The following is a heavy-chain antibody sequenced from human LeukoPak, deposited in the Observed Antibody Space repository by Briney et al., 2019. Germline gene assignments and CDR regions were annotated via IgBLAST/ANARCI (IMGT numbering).Heavy chain of an antibody. CDR2: ISSTSGYI. D-gene: IGHD4-17*01. CDR1: GFTFTNYR. Sequence: GGSLRLSCAGSGFTFTNYRMTWVRQAPGKGLEWVSSISSTSGYIFYADSVQGRFTISRDNAKSSLYLQMNSLRAEDTAVYYCARENGDYADAFDIWGQGTMVTVSS. J-gene: IGHJ3*02. CDR3: ARENGDYADAFDI. V-gene: IGHV3-21*01.